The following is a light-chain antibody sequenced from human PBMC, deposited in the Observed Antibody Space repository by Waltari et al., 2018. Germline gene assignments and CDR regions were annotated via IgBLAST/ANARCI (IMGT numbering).Light chain of an antibody. Sequence: DIQMTQSPSSLSASVGDRVTITCQASQDINKFLNWFQQKPGKAPKPLIYDASNLEAGVPSRFSGSGSGTDFTFTISSLQPEDIGTYYCQQYALLPPTWTFGQGTKVELK. CDR1: QDINKF. J-gene: IGKJ1*01. CDR2: DAS. CDR3: QQYALLPPTWT. V-gene: IGKV1-33*01.